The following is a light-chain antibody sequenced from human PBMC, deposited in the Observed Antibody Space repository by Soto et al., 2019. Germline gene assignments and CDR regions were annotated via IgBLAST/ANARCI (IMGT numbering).Light chain of an antibody. V-gene: IGLV2-14*01. CDR2: DVS. CDR1: SSDVGGYNY. CDR3: SSYTSSSSYV. J-gene: IGLJ1*01. Sequence: QSALTQPASVSGSPGQSITISCTGTSSDVGGYNYVSWYQQHPGKAPKLMIYDVSNRPSGVSNRFSGSKSGNTASLTISGLQAEDEADYYCSSYTSSSSYVFGTGTQPTV.